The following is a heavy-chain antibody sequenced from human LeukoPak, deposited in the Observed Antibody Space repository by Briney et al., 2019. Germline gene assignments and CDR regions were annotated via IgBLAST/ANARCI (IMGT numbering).Heavy chain of an antibody. CDR1: GFTFDDYG. J-gene: IGHJ4*02. V-gene: IGHV3-20*04. D-gene: IGHD1-1*01. CDR3: ARDDGWNARGKGPDY. Sequence: PGGSLRLSCAASGFTFDDYGMSWVRQAPGKGLEWVSDINWNGGSTGYADSVKGRFTISRDNAKNSLYLRMNSLRAEDTALYYCARDDGWNARGKGPDYWGQGTLVTVSS. CDR2: INWNGGST.